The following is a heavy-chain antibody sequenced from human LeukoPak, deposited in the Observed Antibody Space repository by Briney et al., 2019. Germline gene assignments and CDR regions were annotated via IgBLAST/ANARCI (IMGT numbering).Heavy chain of an antibody. CDR1: GYTFTGYY. D-gene: IGHD3-10*01. J-gene: IGHJ4*02. CDR2: INPNSGGT. CDR3: ARYYYGSGSYRYFDY. Sequence: ASVKVSCKASGYTFTGYYMHWVRQAPGQGLEWMGWINPNSGGTNYAQKFQGRVTMTRDTSISTAYMELSRLRSDDTAAYYCARYYYGSGSYRYFDYWGQGTLLTVSS. V-gene: IGHV1-2*02.